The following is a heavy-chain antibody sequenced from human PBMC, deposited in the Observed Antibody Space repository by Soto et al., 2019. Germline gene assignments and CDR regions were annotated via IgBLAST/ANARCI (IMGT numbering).Heavy chain of an antibody. CDR3: ARGSSSWYYFDY. CDR2: IIPIFGTA. V-gene: IGHV1-69*13. J-gene: IGHJ4*02. D-gene: IGHD6-13*01. Sequence: ASVKVSCKASGGTFSSYAISWVRQAPGQGLEWMGGIIPIFGTANYAQKFQGRVTITAYESTSTAYMELSSLRSEDTAFYYCARGSSSWYYFDYWGQGTLVTVSS. CDR1: GGTFSSYA.